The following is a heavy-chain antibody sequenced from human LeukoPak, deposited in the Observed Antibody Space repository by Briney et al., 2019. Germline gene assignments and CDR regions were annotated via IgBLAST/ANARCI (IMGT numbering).Heavy chain of an antibody. V-gene: IGHV4-39*07. CDR3: AESSGYGLVDI. CDR1: GGSINTPNYY. CDR2: IYCSGGT. Sequence: PSETLSLTCTVSGGSINTPNYYWGWIRQAPGQGLEWIGTIYCSGGTYYSPSLTSRVTISLDTSRNQFSLKLNSVAAADTAVYYCAESSGYGLVDIWGQGTMVTVSS. J-gene: IGHJ3*02. D-gene: IGHD3-22*01.